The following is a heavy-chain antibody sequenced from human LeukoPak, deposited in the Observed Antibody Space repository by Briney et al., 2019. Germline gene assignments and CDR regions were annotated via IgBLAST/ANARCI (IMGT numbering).Heavy chain of an antibody. CDR3: AKGPVARGYY. J-gene: IGHJ4*02. Sequence: PGASLRLSCAASGFTFSSYAMSWVRQAPGKGLEWVSAISGSGGSTYYADSVKGRFTISRDNSKNTLYLQMNSLRAEDTAVDYCAKGPVARGYYWGQGTLVTVSS. CDR1: GFTFSSYA. CDR2: ISGSGGST. D-gene: IGHD6-6*01. V-gene: IGHV3-23*01.